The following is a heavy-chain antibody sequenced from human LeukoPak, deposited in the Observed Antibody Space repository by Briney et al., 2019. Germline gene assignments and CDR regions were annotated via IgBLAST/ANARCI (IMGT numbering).Heavy chain of an antibody. Sequence: ASVKVSCKASGYTFTSYDINWVRQATGQGLEWMGWMNPNSGNTGYAQKFQGRVTITRNTSISTAYMELSSLRPEDTAVYYCARGDYEYYYYYYMDVWGKGTTVTVSS. CDR3: ARGDYEYYYYYYMDV. V-gene: IGHV1-8*03. D-gene: IGHD4-17*01. CDR2: MNPNSGNT. CDR1: GYTFTSYD. J-gene: IGHJ6*03.